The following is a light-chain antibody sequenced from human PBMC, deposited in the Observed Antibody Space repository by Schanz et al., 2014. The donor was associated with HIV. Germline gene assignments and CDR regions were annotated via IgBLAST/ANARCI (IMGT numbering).Light chain of an antibody. CDR2: EGS. Sequence: QSALTQPASVSGSPGQSIIISCTGTSSDVGSYNLVSWYQHHPGKAPKLMIYEGSKRPSGVPDRFSGSKSGNTASLTVSGLQAEDEADYYCSSHAGSDKFGIFGGGTKLTVL. V-gene: IGLV2-14*02. CDR3: SSHAGSDKFGI. CDR1: SSDVGSYNL. J-gene: IGLJ2*01.